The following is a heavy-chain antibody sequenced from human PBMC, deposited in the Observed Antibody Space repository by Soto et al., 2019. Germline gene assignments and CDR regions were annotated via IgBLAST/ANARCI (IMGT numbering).Heavy chain of an antibody. CDR1: GFAFSGYG. CDR2: IYYDGSNA. J-gene: IGHJ1*01. Sequence: QVQLVESGGGVVQPGRSLRLSCAASGFAFSGYGMHWVRQPPGKGLEWLAVIYYDGSNAQYSNSVRGRFTISRDNSRNTLYLQMNSLRAEDTAVYYCGGGGSPGVRYIDWLPHWGQGTHVTVSS. D-gene: IGHD3-9*01. CDR3: GGGGSPGVRYIDWLPH. V-gene: IGHV3-33*01.